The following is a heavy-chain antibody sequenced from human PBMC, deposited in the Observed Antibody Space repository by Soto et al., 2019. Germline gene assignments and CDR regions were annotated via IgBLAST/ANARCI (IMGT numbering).Heavy chain of an antibody. J-gene: IGHJ6*02. CDR2: ISAYNGNT. V-gene: IGHV1-18*01. Sequence: ASVKVSCKASGYTFTSYGISWVRQAPGQGLEWMGWISAYNGNTNYAQKLQGRVTMTTDTSTSTAYMELRSLRSDDTAVYYCARDAPMVRGVKPYYYGMDVWGQGTTVTVSS. D-gene: IGHD3-10*01. CDR1: GYTFTSYG. CDR3: ARDAPMVRGVKPYYYGMDV.